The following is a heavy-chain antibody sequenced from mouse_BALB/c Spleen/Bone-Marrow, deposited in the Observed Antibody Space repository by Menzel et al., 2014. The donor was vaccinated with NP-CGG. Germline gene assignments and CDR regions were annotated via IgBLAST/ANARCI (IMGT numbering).Heavy chain of an antibody. J-gene: IGHJ1*01. V-gene: IGHV7-3*02. CDR2: IKNKAKGYTT. CDR1: GFTFTDYY. Sequence: EVKLVESGGGLVQPGGSLRLSCETSGFTFTDYYMSWVRQPPRKALEWLGFIKNKAKGYTTDYSASVKGRFTISRDNSQSISYLQMNTLRAEDSATYYCARDENVGIYWYFDVWGAGTTVTVSS. CDR3: ARDENVGIYWYFDV.